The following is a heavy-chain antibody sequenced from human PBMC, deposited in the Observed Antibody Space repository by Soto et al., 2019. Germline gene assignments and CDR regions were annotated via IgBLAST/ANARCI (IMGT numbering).Heavy chain of an antibody. V-gene: IGHV4-39*01. Sequence: SETLSLTCTVSGGSISSSSYYWGWIRQPPGKGLEWIGSIYYSGSTYYNPALKSRVTISVDTSKNQFSLKLSSVTAADTAVYYCSTGRIAVAGINLYYYGMDVWGQGTTVTVSS. CDR1: GGSISSSSYY. CDR2: IYYSGST. CDR3: STGRIAVAGINLYYYGMDV. J-gene: IGHJ6*02. D-gene: IGHD6-19*01.